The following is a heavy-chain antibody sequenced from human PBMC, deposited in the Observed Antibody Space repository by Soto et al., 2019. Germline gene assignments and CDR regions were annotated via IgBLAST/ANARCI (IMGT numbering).Heavy chain of an antibody. CDR3: ASLVGATTGWFYYGMDV. CDR1: GFTFSGYA. CDR2: ISSSSYT. V-gene: IGHV3-11*06. Sequence: VGSLRLSCAGSGFTFSGYAMSWIRQAPGKGLEWVSYISSSSYTNYADSVKGRFTISRDNAKNSLYLQMNSLRAEDTAVYYCASLVGATTGWFYYGMDVWGQGTTVTVSS. J-gene: IGHJ6*02. D-gene: IGHD1-26*01.